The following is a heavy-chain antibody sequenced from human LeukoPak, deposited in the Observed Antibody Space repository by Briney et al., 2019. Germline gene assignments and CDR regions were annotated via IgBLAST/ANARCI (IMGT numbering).Heavy chain of an antibody. Sequence: GGSLRLSCVASGFTFSNHWMSWVRQAPGKGLEGVANIKVDGSDKYYVDSVKGRLTISRDNAENSLYLQMNSMRAEGSAVYYCARGGGVDYWGQGTLVTVSS. CDR1: GFTFSNHW. CDR3: ARGGGVDY. J-gene: IGHJ4*02. V-gene: IGHV3-7*01. D-gene: IGHD3-16*01. CDR2: IKVDGSDK.